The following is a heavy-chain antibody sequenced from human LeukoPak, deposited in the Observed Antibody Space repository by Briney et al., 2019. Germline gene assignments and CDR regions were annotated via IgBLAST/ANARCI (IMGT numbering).Heavy chain of an antibody. Sequence: GGSLRLSCAASGFTFSPYAMSWVRQAPGKGLEWVSSITGSGGGTYYADSVKGRFTVSRDNSKKTLYLQMNSLRAEDTAVYYCAKATYDFWSGYSDYFDYWGQGTLVTVSS. CDR2: ITGSGGGT. V-gene: IGHV3-23*01. D-gene: IGHD3-3*01. CDR1: GFTFSPYA. CDR3: AKATYDFWSGYSDYFDY. J-gene: IGHJ4*02.